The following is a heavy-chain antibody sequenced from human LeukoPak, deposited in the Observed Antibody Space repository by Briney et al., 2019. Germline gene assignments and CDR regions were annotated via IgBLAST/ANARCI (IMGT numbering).Heavy chain of an antibody. J-gene: IGHJ4*02. CDR2: ISYDGRYK. V-gene: IGHV3-30*03. D-gene: IGHD5-12*01. CDR3: AGYSGFDDGGDY. Sequence: GGSLRLSCAASGFTFSRFGMHWVRQAPGKGLEWVAEISYDGRYKNYIESVKGRFTIARDNSKNTLYLQMDSLRPEDTAVYYCAGYSGFDDGGDYWGQGTLVTVSS. CDR1: GFTFSRFG.